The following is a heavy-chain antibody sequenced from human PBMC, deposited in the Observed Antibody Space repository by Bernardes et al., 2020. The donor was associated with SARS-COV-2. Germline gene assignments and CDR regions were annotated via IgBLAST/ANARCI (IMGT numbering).Heavy chain of an antibody. J-gene: IGHJ5*02. V-gene: IGHV1-8*01. D-gene: IGHD3-3*01. Sequence: ASVKVSCKASGYTFTSYDINWVRQATGQGLEWMGWMNPNSGNTGYAQKFQGRVTMTRNTSISTAYMELSSLRSEDTAVYYCARDPRITIFGVVGNWFDPWGQGTLVTVSS. CDR2: MNPNSGNT. CDR3: ARDPRITIFGVVGNWFDP. CDR1: GYTFTSYD.